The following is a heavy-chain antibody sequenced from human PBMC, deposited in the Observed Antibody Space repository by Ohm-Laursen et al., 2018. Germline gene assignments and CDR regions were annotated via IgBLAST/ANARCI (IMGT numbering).Heavy chain of an antibody. V-gene: IGHV3-33*03. D-gene: IGHD3-10*01. CDR1: GFTFSIYG. J-gene: IGHJ4*02. CDR2: MWANGRDK. Sequence: SLRLSCSASGFTFSIYGIHWVRQAPGKGLEWVAVMWANGRDKYYADSVKGRFTISRDNAENSLYLQIDRPRVEDTALYYCAKAAGRLQTAFDSWGQGTLVSVSS. CDR3: AKAAGRLQTAFDS.